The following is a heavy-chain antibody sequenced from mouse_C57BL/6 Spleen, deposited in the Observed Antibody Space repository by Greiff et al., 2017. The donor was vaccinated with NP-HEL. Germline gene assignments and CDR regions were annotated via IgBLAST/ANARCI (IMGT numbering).Heavy chain of an antibody. CDR1: GYAFSSYW. D-gene: IGHD1-1*01. J-gene: IGHJ2*01. CDR3: ARVGTTGDFDY. CDR2: IYPGDGDT. Sequence: QVQLQQSGAELVKPGASVKISCKASGYAFSSYWMNWVKQRPGKGLEWIGQIYPGDGDTNYNGKFKGKATLTADKSSSTAYMQLSSLTSEDSAVYFCARVGTTGDFDYWGQGTTLTVSS. V-gene: IGHV1-80*01.